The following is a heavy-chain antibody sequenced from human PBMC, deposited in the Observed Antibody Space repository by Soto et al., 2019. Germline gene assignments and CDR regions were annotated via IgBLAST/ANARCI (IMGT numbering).Heavy chain of an antibody. V-gene: IGHV4-34*01. D-gene: IGHD2-8*02. CDR3: ARDKITGLFDY. Sequence: QVLLQQGGAGLLNPSETSSLSCAVYGGSFSGYSWSWSRQPGGTGLEWIGEINHTGSTNYNPSLKSRVTISVDTSKNQFSLKLTSVTAADTAVYYCARDKITGLFDYWGQGTLVTVSS. CDR1: GGSFSGYS. J-gene: IGHJ4*02. CDR2: INHTGST.